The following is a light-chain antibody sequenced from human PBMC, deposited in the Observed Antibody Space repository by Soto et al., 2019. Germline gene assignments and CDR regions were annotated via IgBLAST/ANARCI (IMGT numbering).Light chain of an antibody. J-gene: IGKJ4*01. CDR2: FAS. V-gene: IGKV3-15*01. Sequence: EIVMTQSPATLSVSPGERATLSCRASQSVSNNLAWYQHKPCQAPRLLIYFASTRATGVPARFSGSGSGTELTLTIRSLQSEDFAVYYCQQYNEWPLTFGGGTKVETK. CDR1: QSVSNN. CDR3: QQYNEWPLT.